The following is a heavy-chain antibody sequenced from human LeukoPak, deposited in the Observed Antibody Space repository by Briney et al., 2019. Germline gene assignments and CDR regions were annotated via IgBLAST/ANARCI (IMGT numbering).Heavy chain of an antibody. CDR2: MNANSGVT. V-gene: IGHV1-2*06. D-gene: IGHD7-27*01. J-gene: IGHJ4*02. CDR1: GYTFTDSF. CDR3: SRDLSSTSNWDFDY. Sequence: ASVKVSCKASGYTFTDSFIHWVRQAPGQGPEWMGRMNANSGVTMYAQTLQDRVTMTRDTSISTAYMELSRLTSDDTALYYCSRDLSSTSNWDFDYWGQGTLVTVSS.